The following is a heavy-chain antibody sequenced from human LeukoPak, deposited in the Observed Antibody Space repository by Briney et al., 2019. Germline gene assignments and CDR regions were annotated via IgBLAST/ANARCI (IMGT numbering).Heavy chain of an antibody. Sequence: SETLSLTCTVSRVSISSGDNYWIWIRQPPGKGLEWIGYICYSGSTYYNPSLKSRVTISVDTSNNQFSLKLSSVTAADTAVYYCARDLGYCSGGSCYSGPNWFDPWGQGTLVTVSS. CDR3: ARDLGYCSGGSCYSGPNWFDP. CDR2: ICYSGST. J-gene: IGHJ5*02. D-gene: IGHD2-15*01. V-gene: IGHV4-30-4*01. CDR1: RVSISSGDNY.